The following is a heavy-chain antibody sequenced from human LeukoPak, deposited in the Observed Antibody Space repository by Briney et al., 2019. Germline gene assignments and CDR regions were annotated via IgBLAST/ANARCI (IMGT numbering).Heavy chain of an antibody. CDR3: ARDLYDSSGYSDY. Sequence: GGSLTLSCAASGFTLSSSWVSCARHAAGGWREWVANIMEDGSETSCVDSVKGRFTISRDNAKNSLYLQMNSLRAEDTAVYYCARDLYDSSGYSDYWGQGTLVTVSS. J-gene: IGHJ4*02. D-gene: IGHD3-22*01. CDR2: IMEDGSET. CDR1: GFTLSSSW. V-gene: IGHV3-7*01.